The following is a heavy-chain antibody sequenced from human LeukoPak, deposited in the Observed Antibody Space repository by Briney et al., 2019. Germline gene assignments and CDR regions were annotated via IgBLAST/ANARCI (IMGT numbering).Heavy chain of an antibody. D-gene: IGHD5-12*01. Sequence: GASVKVSCKASGYTFTSYDINWVRQATGQGLEWMGWMNPNSGNTGYAQKFQGRVTMTRNTSISTAYMELSSLRSEDTAVYYCARVYPKWLRLYYYYYYGMDVWGQGTTVTVSS. CDR2: MNPNSGNT. CDR1: GYTFTSYD. V-gene: IGHV1-8*01. CDR3: ARVYPKWLRLYYYYYYGMDV. J-gene: IGHJ6*02.